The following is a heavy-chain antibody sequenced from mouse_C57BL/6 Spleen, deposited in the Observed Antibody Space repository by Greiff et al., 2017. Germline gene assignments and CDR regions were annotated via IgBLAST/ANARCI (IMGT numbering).Heavy chain of an antibody. D-gene: IGHD1-1*01. J-gene: IGHJ3*01. Sequence: QVQLQQPGAELVKPGASVKLSCKASGYTFTSYWMHWVKQRPGQGLEWIGMIHPNSGSTNYNEKCKSKATLTVDKSSSTAYMQLSSLTSEDSAVYDCARGDGSSVGWFAYWGQGTLVTVSA. CDR3: ARGDGSSVGWFAY. CDR1: GYTFTSYW. CDR2: IHPNSGST. V-gene: IGHV1-64*01.